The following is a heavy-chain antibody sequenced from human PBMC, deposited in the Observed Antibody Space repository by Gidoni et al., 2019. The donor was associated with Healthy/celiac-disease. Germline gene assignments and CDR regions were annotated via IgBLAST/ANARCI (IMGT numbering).Heavy chain of an antibody. CDR2: ISDDGSNK. D-gene: IGHD6-6*01. Sequence: QVQLVQSGGGAVQPGRCLRLSCAASGFTFRSYAMHWVRRAPGEGLEWVAVISDDGSNKYSADSVNGRFTISRDNSKNTLYVQMNSLRTEDTAVYYCARATSPSFRSPLDIWGQGTMVTVSS. V-gene: IGHV3-30*04. CDR1: GFTFRSYA. CDR3: ARATSPSFRSPLDI. J-gene: IGHJ3*02.